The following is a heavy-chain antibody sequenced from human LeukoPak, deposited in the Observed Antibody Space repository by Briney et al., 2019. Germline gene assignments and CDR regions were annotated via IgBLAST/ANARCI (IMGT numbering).Heavy chain of an antibody. V-gene: IGHV3-33*06. J-gene: IGHJ4*02. CDR3: AKDRGMAGTTVDY. D-gene: IGHD1-7*01. Sequence: GGSLRLSCAASGFTFSSYGMHWVRQAPRKGLEWVAVIWYDGSNKYYADSVKGRFTISRDNSKNTLYLQMNSLRAEDTAVYYCAKDRGMAGTTVDYWGQGTLVTVSS. CDR1: GFTFSSYG. CDR2: IWYDGSNK.